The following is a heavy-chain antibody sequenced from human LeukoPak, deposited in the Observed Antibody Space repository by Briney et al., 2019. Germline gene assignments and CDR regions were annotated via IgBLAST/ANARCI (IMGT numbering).Heavy chain of an antibody. Sequence: ASVKVSCKASGYTFTSYYMHWVRQAPGQGLEWMGIINPSGGSTSYAQKFQGRVTMTRDMSTSTVYMELSSLRSEDTAVYYCAREEGYGSGSHPPLDYWGQETLVTVPS. CDR1: GYTFTSYY. CDR3: AREEGYGSGSHPPLDY. V-gene: IGHV1-46*01. CDR2: INPSGGST. J-gene: IGHJ4*02. D-gene: IGHD3-10*01.